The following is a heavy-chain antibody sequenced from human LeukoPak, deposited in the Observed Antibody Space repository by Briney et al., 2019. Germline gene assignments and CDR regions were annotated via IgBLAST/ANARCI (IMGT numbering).Heavy chain of an antibody. CDR3: ARTNYYDSSGSQGPGTFYYGLDV. Sequence: GASVEVSCKASGGTFSSYGITWVRQAPGQGLEWMGRVIPILDISNYAQMFQDRVTITADKSTSTAYMELSSLRSEDTAVYFCARTNYYDSSGSQGPGTFYYGLDVWGQGTTVTVSS. CDR1: GGTFSSYG. CDR2: VIPILDIS. D-gene: IGHD3-22*01. V-gene: IGHV1-69*04. J-gene: IGHJ6*02.